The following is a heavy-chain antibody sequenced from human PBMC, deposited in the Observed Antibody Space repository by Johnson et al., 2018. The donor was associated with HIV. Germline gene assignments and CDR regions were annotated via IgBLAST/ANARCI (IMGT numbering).Heavy chain of an antibody. J-gene: IGHJ3*02. CDR3: ARTQRVTMIVVSLGAFDI. Sequence: MQLVESGGGLVQPGGSLRLSCAASGITVGTNYMSWVRQAPGKGLEWVSVIFSVGDVYYADSVKGRFTISRDNSKNMVYLQMNSLRAEDTAVYYCARTQRVTMIVVSLGAFDIWGQGTMVTVSS. D-gene: IGHD3-22*01. CDR1: GITVGTNY. CDR2: IFSVGDV. V-gene: IGHV3-66*01.